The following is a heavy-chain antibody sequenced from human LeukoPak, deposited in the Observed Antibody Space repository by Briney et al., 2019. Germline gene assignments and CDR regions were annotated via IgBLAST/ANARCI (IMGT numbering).Heavy chain of an antibody. CDR2: IHHSGST. D-gene: IGHD3-3*01. CDR3: ARVGDYDFWSGYYSYFDY. Sequence: SETLSLTCTVSGYSISSGYYWGWIRQPPGKGLEWIGSIHHSGSTYYNPSLKSRVTISVDTSKNQFSLKLSSVTAADTAVYYCARVGDYDFWSGYYSYFDYWGQGTLVTVSS. V-gene: IGHV4-38-2*02. CDR1: GYSISSGYY. J-gene: IGHJ4*02.